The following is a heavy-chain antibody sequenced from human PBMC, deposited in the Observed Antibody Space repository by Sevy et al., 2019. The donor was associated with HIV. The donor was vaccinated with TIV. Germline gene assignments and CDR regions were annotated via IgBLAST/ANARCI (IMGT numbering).Heavy chain of an antibody. V-gene: IGHV1-18*01. CDR3: ARDAAARPLGWIDP. Sequence: ASVKVSCKASGYTFNTYGISWVRQAPGQGLEWMGWISGYNGYTNYAQNLQGRVTMTTDTSTITAYMEMRSLRSDDTAVYYCARDAAARPLGWIDPWGQGTLVTVSS. CDR1: GYTFNTYG. CDR2: ISGYNGYT. J-gene: IGHJ5*02. D-gene: IGHD6-6*01.